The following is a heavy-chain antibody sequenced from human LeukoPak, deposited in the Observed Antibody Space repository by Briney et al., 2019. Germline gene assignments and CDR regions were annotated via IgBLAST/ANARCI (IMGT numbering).Heavy chain of an antibody. CDR3: ARGRLPLYSGNYCGSGAFDI. Sequence: TSETLSLTCAVYGGSFSGYYWSWIRQPPGKGLEWIGEINRSGSTNYNPSLKSRVTISVDTSKNQFSLKLNSVTAADTAVYYCARGRLPLYSGNYCGSGAFDIWGQGTMVTVSS. D-gene: IGHD1-26*01. J-gene: IGHJ3*02. CDR2: INRSGST. CDR1: GGSFSGYY. V-gene: IGHV4-34*01.